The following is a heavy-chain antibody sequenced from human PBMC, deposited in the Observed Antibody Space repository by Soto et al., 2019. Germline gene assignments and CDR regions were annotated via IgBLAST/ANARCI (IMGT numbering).Heavy chain of an antibody. V-gene: IGHV4-39*01. Sequence: SETLSLTCTVSGGSISSSSYYWVWIRQPPGKGLEWIGNIYYSGSTYYNPALKSRVTISVDTSKNQFALKLSSVTAADTAVYHCARHVADFWSRYYYYGMDVWGQGTTVTVSS. D-gene: IGHD3-3*01. J-gene: IGHJ6*02. CDR2: IYYSGST. CDR3: ARHVADFWSRYYYYGMDV. CDR1: GGSISSSSYY.